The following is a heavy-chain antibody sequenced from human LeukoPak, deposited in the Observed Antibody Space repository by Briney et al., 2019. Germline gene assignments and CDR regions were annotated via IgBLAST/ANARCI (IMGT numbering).Heavy chain of an antibody. D-gene: IGHD1-1*01. CDR3: AREAGTNWIFGEYFPF. CDR1: GYTFNSHP. Sequence: ASVKVSCKASGYTFNSHPMHWVRQAPGQRLEWMGWINADNGNTRYSQELQGRVTITRDTSANTAYMELSGLRSDDTAVYYCAREAGTNWIFGEYFPFWGQGTLVTVSA. J-gene: IGHJ1*01. V-gene: IGHV1-3*01. CDR2: INADNGNT.